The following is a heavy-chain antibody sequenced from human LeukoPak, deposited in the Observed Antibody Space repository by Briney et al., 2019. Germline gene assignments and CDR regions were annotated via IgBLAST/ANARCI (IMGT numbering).Heavy chain of an antibody. CDR2: VNHRGTT. CDR1: GGSFTGHH. Sequence: SETLSLTCAVYGGSFTGHHWNWIRQSAGKGLEWIGEVNHRGTTNYNPSLKSRVTISVDTSKNQFFLKLTSVTAADTAVYYCARDPTTVVTLPYYFDFWGQGTLVTLSS. CDR3: ARDPTTVVTLPYYFDF. J-gene: IGHJ4*02. D-gene: IGHD4-23*01. V-gene: IGHV4-34*01.